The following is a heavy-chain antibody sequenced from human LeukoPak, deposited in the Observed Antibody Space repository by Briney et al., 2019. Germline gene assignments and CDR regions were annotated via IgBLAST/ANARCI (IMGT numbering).Heavy chain of an antibody. J-gene: IGHJ4*02. Sequence: PGGSLRLSCAASGFTFSSYGIHWVRQAPGKGLEWVAFIRSTGSNKYYADSVKGRFTISRDNSKNTVYLQMNSLRVEDTTIFYCAKEASRRKSFAYTPIEKPYYFDYWGQGTLVTVSS. CDR1: GFTFSSYG. CDR3: AKEASRRKSFAYTPIEKPYYFDY. CDR2: IRSTGSNK. V-gene: IGHV3-30*02. D-gene: IGHD3-16*01.